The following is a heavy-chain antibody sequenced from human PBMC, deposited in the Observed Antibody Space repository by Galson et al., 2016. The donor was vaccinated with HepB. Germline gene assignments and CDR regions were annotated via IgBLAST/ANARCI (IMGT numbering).Heavy chain of an antibody. J-gene: IGHJ6*02. Sequence: SLRLSCAVSGFTFSTYNMNWVRQAPGKGLEWVSSISNSNSYIYYTDSVKGRFTISRDNAKNSLYLQMNSLRAEDTAVYYCARDFGYCSSTSCYKGGLFYYYGMDVWGQGTTVTVSS. V-gene: IGHV3-21*01. CDR1: GFTFSTYN. D-gene: IGHD2-2*02. CDR3: ARDFGYCSSTSCYKGGLFYYYGMDV. CDR2: ISNSNSYI.